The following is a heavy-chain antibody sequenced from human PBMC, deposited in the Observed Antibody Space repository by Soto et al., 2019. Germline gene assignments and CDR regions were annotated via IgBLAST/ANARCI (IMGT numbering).Heavy chain of an antibody. CDR3: ARESLAVAGSLAGMDV. J-gene: IGHJ6*02. D-gene: IGHD6-19*01. V-gene: IGHV3-53*01. Sequence: EVQLVESGGGLIQPGGSLRLSCAASGFTVSSQYMSWVRQAPGKGLEWVSVIHSGDSTYYADSVKGRFTISRDNSKNTLYLQMNSLRAEDTAVYYCARESLAVAGSLAGMDVWGQGTTVTVSS. CDR2: IHSGDST. CDR1: GFTVSSQY.